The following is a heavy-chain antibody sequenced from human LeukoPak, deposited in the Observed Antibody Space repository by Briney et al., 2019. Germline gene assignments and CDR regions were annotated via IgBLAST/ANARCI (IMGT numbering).Heavy chain of an antibody. D-gene: IGHD1-26*01. Sequence: GGSLRLSCAASGFTFSDYYMSWIRQAPGKGLGWVSYISSSGSTIYYADSVKGRFTISRDNAKNSLYLQMNSLRAEDTAVYYCARASRSWGTHFDYWGQGTLVPSPQ. CDR2: ISSSGSTI. CDR1: GFTFSDYY. J-gene: IGHJ4*02. CDR3: ARASRSWGTHFDY. V-gene: IGHV3-11*01.